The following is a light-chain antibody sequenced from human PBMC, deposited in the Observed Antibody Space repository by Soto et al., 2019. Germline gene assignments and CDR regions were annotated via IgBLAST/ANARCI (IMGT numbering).Light chain of an antibody. CDR3: NSYTSSHSLEV. CDR1: SSDVGAYNY. Sequence: QSALTQPASESGSPGQSITISCTGTSSDVGAYNYVSWYQQHPGKAPKLMIYDVNTRPSGVSDRFSGSKSGNTASLTISGLQAEDEADYYCNSYTSSHSLEVFGGGTKLTVL. V-gene: IGLV2-14*03. CDR2: DVN. J-gene: IGLJ2*01.